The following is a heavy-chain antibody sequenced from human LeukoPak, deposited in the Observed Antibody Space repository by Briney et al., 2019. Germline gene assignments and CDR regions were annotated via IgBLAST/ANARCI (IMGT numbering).Heavy chain of an antibody. J-gene: IGHJ4*02. CDR3: AKEVVVVPAATTDY. D-gene: IGHD2-2*01. CDR2: ISGSGGST. CDR1: GFTFSSYA. V-gene: IGHV3-23*01. Sequence: GGSLRLPCAASGFTFSSYAMSWVRQAPGKGLEWVSAISGSGGSTYYADSVKGRFTISRDNSKNTLYLQMNSLRAEDTAVYYCAKEVVVVPAATTDYWGQGTLVTVSS.